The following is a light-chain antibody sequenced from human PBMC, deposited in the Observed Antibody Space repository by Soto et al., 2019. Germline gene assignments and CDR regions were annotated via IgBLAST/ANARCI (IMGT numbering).Light chain of an antibody. J-gene: IGKJ4*01. CDR1: QGISSG. CDR3: LQANSFPLT. CDR2: AAS. Sequence: DIPMTQSPSSVSASVGDRVTITCRASQGISSGLAWYQRKPGKAPELLIYAASSLQSGVPSRFSGSGSGTEFTLTISSLQPEDFAMYYCLQANSFPLTFGGGTKVEIK. V-gene: IGKV1D-12*01.